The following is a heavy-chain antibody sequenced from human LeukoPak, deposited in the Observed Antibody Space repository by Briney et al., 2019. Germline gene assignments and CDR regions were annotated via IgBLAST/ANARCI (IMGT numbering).Heavy chain of an antibody. Sequence: SETLSLTCTVSGGSISSSSYYWGWIRQPPGKGLEWIGSIYYSGSTYYNPSLKSRVTISVDTSKNQFSLKLSSVTAADTAVYYCARGPAGGWLQLENYFDYWGQGTLVTVSS. CDR2: IYYSGST. D-gene: IGHD5-24*01. CDR3: ARGPAGGWLQLENYFDY. V-gene: IGHV4-39*07. CDR1: GGSISSSSYY. J-gene: IGHJ4*02.